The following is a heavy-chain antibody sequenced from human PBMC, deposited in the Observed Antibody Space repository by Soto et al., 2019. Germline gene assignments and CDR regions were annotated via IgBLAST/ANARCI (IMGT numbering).Heavy chain of an antibody. CDR2: ISAYNGNT. V-gene: IGHV1-18*01. CDR3: ARDLVAAAGYNWFDP. J-gene: IGHJ5*02. CDR1: RYTFTSYD. D-gene: IGHD6-13*01. Sequence: ASVKVSCKASRYTFTSYDINWVRQATGQGLEWMGWISAYNGNTNYAQKLQGRVTMTTDTSTSTAYMELRSLRSDDTAVYYCARDLVAAAGYNWFDPWGQGTLVTVSS.